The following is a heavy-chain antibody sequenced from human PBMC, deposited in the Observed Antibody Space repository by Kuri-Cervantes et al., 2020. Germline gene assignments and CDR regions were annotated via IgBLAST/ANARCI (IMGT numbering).Heavy chain of an antibody. D-gene: IGHD3-16*01. CDR1: GGTFSSYP. CDR3: ARDDGTTFGGVTSLDY. J-gene: IGHJ4*02. Sequence: SSVKVSCKASGGTFSSYPISWVRQAPGQGLEWMGRIIPILGIANYAQKFQGRVTITADKSTSTAYMELSSLRSEDTAVYYCARDDGTTFGGVTSLDYWGQGTLVTVSS. V-gene: IGHV1-69*04. CDR2: IIPILGIA.